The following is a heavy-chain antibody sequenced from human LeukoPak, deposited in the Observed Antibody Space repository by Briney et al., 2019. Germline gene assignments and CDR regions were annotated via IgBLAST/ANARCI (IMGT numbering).Heavy chain of an antibody. D-gene: IGHD3-22*01. CDR1: GFIFSSYA. V-gene: IGHV3-64*01. J-gene: IGHJ4*02. CDR3: ARASGYYHLGGDY. CDR2: ISSNGGST. Sequence: GGSLRLSCAASGFIFSSYAMHWVRQAPGKGLEYVSAISSNGGSTYYANSVKGRFTISGDNSKNTLYLQMGSLRAEDMAVYYCARASGYYHLGGDYWGQGTLVTVSS.